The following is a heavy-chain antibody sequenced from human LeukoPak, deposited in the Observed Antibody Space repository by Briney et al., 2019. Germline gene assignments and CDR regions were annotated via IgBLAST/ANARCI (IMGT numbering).Heavy chain of an antibody. Sequence: GGSLRLSCTASGFTFRSYSMNWVRQAPGRGLEWVSFISGNSGAIVYADSVKGRFTISRDNAMNSVYLQMNSLRAEDTAVYYCARDRGGSYTPLDYWGQGVLVTVSS. J-gene: IGHJ4*02. D-gene: IGHD1-26*01. CDR3: ARDRGGSYTPLDY. CDR2: ISGNSGAI. CDR1: GFTFRSYS. V-gene: IGHV3-48*04.